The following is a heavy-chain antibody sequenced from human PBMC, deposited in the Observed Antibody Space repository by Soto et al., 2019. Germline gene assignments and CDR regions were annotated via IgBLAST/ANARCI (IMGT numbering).Heavy chain of an antibody. J-gene: IGHJ3*02. Sequence: GSISSGDYYWSWIRQPPGKGLEWIGYIYYSGSTYYNPSLKSRVTISVDTSKNQFSLKLSSVTAADTAVYYCARDREHYDYVWGSYRYTHAFDIWGQGTMVTVSS. CDR2: IYYSGST. CDR1: GSISSGDYY. D-gene: IGHD3-16*02. CDR3: ARDREHYDYVWGSYRYTHAFDI. V-gene: IGHV4-30-4*01.